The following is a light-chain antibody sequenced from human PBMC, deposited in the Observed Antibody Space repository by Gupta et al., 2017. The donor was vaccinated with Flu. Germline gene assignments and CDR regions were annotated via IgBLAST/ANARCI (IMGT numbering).Light chain of an antibody. V-gene: IGKV1-5*03. J-gene: IGKJ1*01. CDR1: QSISSW. Sequence: DIQMTPSPSTLSASVGDRVTITCRASQSISSWLAWYQQKPGKAPKLLIYKASSLESGVPSRFSGSGSGTEFTLTISSRQPDDFATYYCQHDNSSPWTFGQGTKVEIK. CDR2: KAS. CDR3: QHDNSSPWT.